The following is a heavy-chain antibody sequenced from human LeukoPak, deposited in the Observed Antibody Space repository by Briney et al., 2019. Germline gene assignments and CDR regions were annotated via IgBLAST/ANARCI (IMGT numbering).Heavy chain of an antibody. CDR1: GGSISSSSYY. CDR3: ARHNGWYGYYYYGMDV. V-gene: IGHV4-61*05. D-gene: IGHD6-19*01. Sequence: PSETLSLTCTVSGGSISSSSYYWGWIRQPPGKGLEWIGYIYYSGSTNYNPSLKSRVTISVDTSKNQFSLKLSSVTAADTAVYYCARHNGWYGYYYYGMDVWGQGTTVTVSS. J-gene: IGHJ6*02. CDR2: IYYSGST.